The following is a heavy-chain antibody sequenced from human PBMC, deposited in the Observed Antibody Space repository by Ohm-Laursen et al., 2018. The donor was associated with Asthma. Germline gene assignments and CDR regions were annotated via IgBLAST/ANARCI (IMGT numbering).Heavy chain of an antibody. CDR3: ARATYYHESTGYYFFDY. CDR1: GDSISSGDHY. D-gene: IGHD3-22*01. Sequence: SQTLSLTCSVSGDSISSGDHYWSWIRQHPEKGLEWIGYIYYSGGTYYNPPLRSRVTMLVDTSTNQFSLNLSSVSAADTAMYYCARATYYHESTGYYFFDYWGQGTLVTVSS. J-gene: IGHJ4*02. CDR2: IYYSGGT. V-gene: IGHV4-31*02.